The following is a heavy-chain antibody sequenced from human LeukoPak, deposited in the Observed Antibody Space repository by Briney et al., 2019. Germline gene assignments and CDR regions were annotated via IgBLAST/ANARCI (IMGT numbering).Heavy chain of an antibody. CDR1: GYTFTSYY. V-gene: IGHV1-46*01. J-gene: IGHJ4*02. CDR2: INPSGGST. CDR3: ARYCSGGSCPLYYFDY. D-gene: IGHD2-15*01. Sequence: GASVKVSCKASGYTFTSYYMHWVRQAPGQGLEWMGIINPSGGSTSYAQKFQGRVTMTRDTSISTAYMELSRLRSDDTAVYYCARYCSGGSCPLYYFDYWGQGTLVTVSS.